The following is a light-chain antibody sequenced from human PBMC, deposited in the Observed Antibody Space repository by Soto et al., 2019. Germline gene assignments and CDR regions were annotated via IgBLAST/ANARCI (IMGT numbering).Light chain of an antibody. Sequence: QSVLTQPPSVSGAPGQRVTISCTGSSANIGARYDVHWYQRLPGTAPKLLIYGNLNRPSGVPDRFSGSKSGTSASLAITGLQADDEAEYDCQSYERSLSSPIFGGGTKLTVL. V-gene: IGLV1-40*01. CDR3: QSYERSLSSPI. J-gene: IGLJ2*01. CDR1: SANIGARYD. CDR2: GNL.